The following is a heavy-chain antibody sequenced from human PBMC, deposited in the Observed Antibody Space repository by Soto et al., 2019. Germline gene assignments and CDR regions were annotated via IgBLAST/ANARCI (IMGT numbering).Heavy chain of an antibody. CDR1: GGTFSRYA. V-gene: IGHV1-69*06. D-gene: IGHD2-15*01. Sequence: QVQLVQSGAEVKKPGSSVKVSCKASGGTFSRYAISWVRQAPGQGLEWMGGIMPIFGTANYAQKFQGRVTITADKSRRTAYMVLSSLSSQDTSVYYCAIVYVVVVAASPYYYYGMDGWGQRTTVTVSS. J-gene: IGHJ6*02. CDR2: IMPIFGTA. CDR3: AIVYVVVVAASPYYYYGMDG.